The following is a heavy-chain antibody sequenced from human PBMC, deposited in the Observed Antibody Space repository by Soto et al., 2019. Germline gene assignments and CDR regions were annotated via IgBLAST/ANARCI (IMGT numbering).Heavy chain of an antibody. V-gene: IGHV3-13*01. D-gene: IGHD3-3*01. J-gene: IGHJ6*02. Sequence: GGSLRLSCAASGFTFSSYDMHWVRQATGKGLEWVSAIGTAGDTYYPGSVKGRFTISRENAKNSLYLQMNSLRAEDTAVYYCARGYDFWSGYYGNYGMDVWGQGTTVTVSS. CDR2: IGTAGDT. CDR1: GFTFSSYD. CDR3: ARGYDFWSGYYGNYGMDV.